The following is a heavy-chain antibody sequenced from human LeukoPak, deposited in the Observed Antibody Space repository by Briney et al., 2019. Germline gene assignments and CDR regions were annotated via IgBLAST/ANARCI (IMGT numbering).Heavy chain of an antibody. Sequence: GASVKVSCKASGYTYTSYAMHWVRQAPGQGLEWMGWINAYNGNTNYAQKLQGRVTMTTDTFTSTAYMELSSLRSEDTAVYYCARGQRITIFGVVIIRSMDVWGKGTTVTVSS. V-gene: IGHV1-18*01. CDR2: INAYNGNT. J-gene: IGHJ6*03. CDR1: GYTYTSYA. CDR3: ARGQRITIFGVVIIRSMDV. D-gene: IGHD3-3*01.